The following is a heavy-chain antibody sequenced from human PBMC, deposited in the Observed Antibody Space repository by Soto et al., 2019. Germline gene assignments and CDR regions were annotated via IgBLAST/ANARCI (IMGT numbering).Heavy chain of an antibody. D-gene: IGHD5-18*01. Sequence: QVQLVQSGAEVKKPGSSVKVSCKASGGTFSSYTISWVRQAPGQGLEWMGRIIPILGIANYAQKFQGRVTITADKSTSTAYMELSSLRSEDTAVYYCASDGITAIDWFDPWGQGTLVTVSS. CDR1: GGTFSSYT. J-gene: IGHJ5*02. V-gene: IGHV1-69*02. CDR3: ASDGITAIDWFDP. CDR2: IIPILGIA.